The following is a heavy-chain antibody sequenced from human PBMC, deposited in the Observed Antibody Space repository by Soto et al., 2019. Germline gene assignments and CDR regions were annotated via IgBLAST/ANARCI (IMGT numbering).Heavy chain of an antibody. D-gene: IGHD3-22*01. J-gene: IGHJ4*02. CDR3: ATYYDSSGYYLVPTDY. CDR1: GYTLTELS. Sequence: VASVKVSCKVSGYTLTELSMHWVRQAPGKGLEWMGGFDPEDGETIYAQKFQGRVTMTEDTSTDTAYMELSSLRSEDTAVYYCATYYDSSGYYLVPTDYWGQGTLVTVSS. V-gene: IGHV1-24*01. CDR2: FDPEDGET.